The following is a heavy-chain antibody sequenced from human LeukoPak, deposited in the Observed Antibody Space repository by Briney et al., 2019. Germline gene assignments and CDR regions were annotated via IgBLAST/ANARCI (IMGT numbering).Heavy chain of an antibody. J-gene: IGHJ3*02. CDR3: ARAGAPRYCSSTSCYRGDTGGDAFDI. V-gene: IGHV3-21*01. CDR2: ISSSSSYI. Sequence: GGSLRLSCAASGITFSSYSMNWVRQAPGKGLEWVSSISSSSSYIYYADSVKGRFTISRDNAKNSLYLQMNSLRAEDTAVYYCARAGAPRYCSSTSCYRGDTGGDAFDIWGQGTMVTVSS. CDR1: GITFSSYS. D-gene: IGHD2-2*02.